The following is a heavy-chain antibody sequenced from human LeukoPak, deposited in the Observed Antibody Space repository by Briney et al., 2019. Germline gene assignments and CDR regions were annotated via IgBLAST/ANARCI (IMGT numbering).Heavy chain of an antibody. Sequence: SETLSLTCTVSNYSISSGYYWGWIRQPPGKGLEWIGSIYHTGSTYYNPSLKSRVTISVDTSKNQFSLRLSSVTAADTAVYYCARRGYSGYDHDYWGQGTLVTVSS. V-gene: IGHV4-38-2*02. CDR3: ARRGYSGYDHDY. J-gene: IGHJ4*02. CDR1: NYSISSGYY. CDR2: IYHTGST. D-gene: IGHD5-12*01.